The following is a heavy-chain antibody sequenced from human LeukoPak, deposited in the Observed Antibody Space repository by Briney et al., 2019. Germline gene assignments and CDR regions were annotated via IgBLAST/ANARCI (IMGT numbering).Heavy chain of an antibody. V-gene: IGHV1-2*06. CDR1: GYTFTTYG. Sequence: ASVKVSCKASGYTFTTYGINWVRQAPGQGLESMGRINPNSGGTNYAQKFQGRVTMTRDTSISTAYMELSRLRSDDTAVYYCARGGRDGYDYWGQGTLVTVSS. CDR2: INPNSGGT. D-gene: IGHD5-24*01. CDR3: ARGGRDGYDY. J-gene: IGHJ4*02.